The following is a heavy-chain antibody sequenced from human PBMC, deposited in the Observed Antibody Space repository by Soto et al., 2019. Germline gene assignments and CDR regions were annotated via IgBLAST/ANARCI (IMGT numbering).Heavy chain of an antibody. J-gene: IGHJ4*02. Sequence: ASVKVSCKASGYTFTGHYIHWVRQAPEQGPEWMGEIGPESGATRYAQRFQGRVTMTRDMSITTVYMELNNLSPDDTAVYYCGRGRSGQIVVFYWGQGTPVTSPQ. CDR2: IGPESGAT. CDR3: GRGRSGQIVVFY. V-gene: IGHV1-2*02. D-gene: IGHD1-26*01. CDR1: GYTFTGHY.